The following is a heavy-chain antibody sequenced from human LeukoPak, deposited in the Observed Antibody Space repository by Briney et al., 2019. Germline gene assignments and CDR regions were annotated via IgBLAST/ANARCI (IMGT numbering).Heavy chain of an antibody. CDR3: ARWSLLDWFDP. V-gene: IGHV3-11*04. CDR1: GFTFRNYY. Sequence: GGSLRLSCEASGFTFRNYYISWFRQAPGKGLEWVSWISADGNIIRYADSVKGRFTISRDNAKNTLYLQMNSLRAEDTAVYYCARWSLLDWFDPWGQGTLVTVSS. J-gene: IGHJ5*02. CDR2: ISADGNII.